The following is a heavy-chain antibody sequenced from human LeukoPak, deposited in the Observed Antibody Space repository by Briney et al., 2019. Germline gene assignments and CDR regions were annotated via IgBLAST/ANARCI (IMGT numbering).Heavy chain of an antibody. V-gene: IGHV3-33*06. J-gene: IGHJ3*01. Sequence: GGSLRLSCAASGFAFNSYVIHWVRQAPGKGLEWVAIIWFDGSHEDYVDSGKGRFTTSRDNSRNTMYLQMNSLRVEDTALYFCAKEVAFGAGAYDVWGQGTRVTVSS. D-gene: IGHD3-10*01. CDR2: IWFDGSHE. CDR1: GFAFNSYV. CDR3: AKEVAFGAGAYDV.